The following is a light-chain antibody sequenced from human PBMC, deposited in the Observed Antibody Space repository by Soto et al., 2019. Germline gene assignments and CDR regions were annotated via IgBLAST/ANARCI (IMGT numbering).Light chain of an antibody. CDR1: QSVDIS. CDR2: GAS. J-gene: IGKJ1*01. Sequence: EIVLTQSPATLSVSPGARVILSCRASQSVDISLAWYQQKPGQAPRLLIYGASTRATDMPGTFSGRGSGTEFTLTITSLRPEDFGVYYCQQYRSWPRTFGQGTKVEIK. CDR3: QQYRSWPRT. V-gene: IGKV3-15*01.